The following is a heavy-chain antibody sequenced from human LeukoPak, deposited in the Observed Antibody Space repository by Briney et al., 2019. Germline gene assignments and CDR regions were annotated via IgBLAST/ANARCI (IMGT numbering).Heavy chain of an antibody. CDR1: GDSLTSYY. CDR2: VYYTGKT. D-gene: IGHD3-10*01. V-gene: IGHV4-59*01. J-gene: IGHJ3*02. CDR3: AKSNGYGLVDI. Sequence: PSETLSLTCTVSGDSLTSYYWSWIRQPPGKGLEWIGYVYYTGKTDFNPSLKSRVTISVDTSKNQFSLRLNSVTTADTAVYYCAKSNGYGLVDIWGQGTMVTVSS.